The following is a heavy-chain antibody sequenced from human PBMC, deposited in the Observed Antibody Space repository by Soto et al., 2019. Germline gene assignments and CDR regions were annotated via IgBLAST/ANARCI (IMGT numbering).Heavy chain of an antibody. J-gene: IGHJ4*02. CDR2: ISYDESNK. V-gene: IGHV3-30*18. CDR1: GFTFSSYG. D-gene: IGHD5-18*01. CDR3: AKDRTSRYGAWDY. Sequence: QVQLVESGGGVVQPGRSLRLSCAASGFTFSSYGMHWVRQAPGKGLGWVAIISYDESNKYYADSVKGRFTISRDNSKNTLYLRMNSLRAEDTAVYYCAKDRTSRYGAWDYWGQGTLVTVSS.